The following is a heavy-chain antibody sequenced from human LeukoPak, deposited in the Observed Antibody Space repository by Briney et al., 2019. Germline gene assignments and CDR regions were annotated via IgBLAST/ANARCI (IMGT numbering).Heavy chain of an antibody. D-gene: IGHD2-2*01. CDR1: GFTVSSNY. CDR3: ARTTYCSSTSCYPFDP. Sequence: GGSLRLSCAASGFTVSSNYMGWVRQAPGKGLEWVSVIYSGGSTYYADSVKGRFTISRDNSKNTLYLQMNSLRAEDTAVYYCARTTYCSSTSCYPFDPWGQGTLVTVSS. CDR2: IYSGGST. J-gene: IGHJ5*02. V-gene: IGHV3-53*01.